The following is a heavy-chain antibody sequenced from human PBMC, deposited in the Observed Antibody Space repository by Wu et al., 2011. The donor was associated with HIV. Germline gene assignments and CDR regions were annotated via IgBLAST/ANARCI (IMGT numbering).Heavy chain of an antibody. Sequence: QVQLVQSGAEVKKPGASVKVSCKASGYTFSRYGISWVRQAPGQGLEWMGWISAYNGDTNYAQKLQGRVTMTTDTSTSTAYMELRSLRSDDTAVYYCASSRAKRAVNDAFDIWGQGTMVTVSS. CDR3: ASSRAKRAVNDAFDI. J-gene: IGHJ3*02. V-gene: IGHV1-18*01. D-gene: IGHD3-22*01. CDR1: GYTFSRYG. CDR2: ISAYNGDT.